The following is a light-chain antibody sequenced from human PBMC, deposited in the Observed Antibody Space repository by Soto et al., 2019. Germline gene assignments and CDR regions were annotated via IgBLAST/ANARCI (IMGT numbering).Light chain of an antibody. Sequence: AIRMTQSPSSLSASTGVRVTITCRASQGISSDLAWYQQKPGKAPKLLIYAAATLQSGVPSRFSGSGSGTDFTRTISCLQSEDFATDYCQQYYSYPYTVGQGTKLEIK. V-gene: IGKV1-8*01. CDR2: AAA. CDR1: QGISSD. CDR3: QQYYSYPYT. J-gene: IGKJ2*01.